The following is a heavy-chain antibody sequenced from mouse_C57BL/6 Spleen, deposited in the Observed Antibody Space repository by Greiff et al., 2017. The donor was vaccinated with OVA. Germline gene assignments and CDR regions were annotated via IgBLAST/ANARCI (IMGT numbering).Heavy chain of an antibody. CDR3: AHYGSSLFDY. Sequence: VQLQQSGPGLVKPSQSLSLTCSVTGYSITSGYYWNWIRQFPGNKLEWMGYISYDGSNNYNPSLKNRISITRDTSKNQFFLKLNSVTTEDTATYYCAHYGSSLFDYWGQGTTLTVSS. D-gene: IGHD1-1*01. J-gene: IGHJ2*01. V-gene: IGHV3-6*01. CDR2: ISYDGSN. CDR1: GYSITSGYY.